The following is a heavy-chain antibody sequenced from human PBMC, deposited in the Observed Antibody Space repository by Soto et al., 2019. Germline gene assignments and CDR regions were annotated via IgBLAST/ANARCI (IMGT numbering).Heavy chain of an antibody. CDR2: IYYSGST. D-gene: IGHD3-9*01. CDR1: GGSISSGDYY. J-gene: IGHJ4*02. CDR3: ARARRGYDILIFFDY. V-gene: IGHV4-30-4*01. Sequence: SETLSLTCTVSGGSISSGDYYWSWIRQPPGKGLEWIGYIYYSGSTYYNPSLKSRVTISVDTSKNQFSLKLSSVTAADTAVYYCARARRGYDILIFFDYWGQGTLVTVSS.